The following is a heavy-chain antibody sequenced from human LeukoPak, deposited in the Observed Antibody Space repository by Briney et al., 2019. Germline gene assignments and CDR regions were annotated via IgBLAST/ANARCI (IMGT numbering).Heavy chain of an antibody. CDR2: IYTSGST. CDR1: GGSISSYY. Sequence: SETLSLTCTVSGGSISSYYWSRIRQPAGKGLEWIGRIYTSGSTNYNPSLKSRVTMSVDTSKNQFSLKLSSVTAADTAVYYCARTGGRWVGDAFDIWGQGTMVTVSS. CDR3: ARTGGRWVGDAFDI. D-gene: IGHD4-23*01. J-gene: IGHJ3*02. V-gene: IGHV4-4*07.